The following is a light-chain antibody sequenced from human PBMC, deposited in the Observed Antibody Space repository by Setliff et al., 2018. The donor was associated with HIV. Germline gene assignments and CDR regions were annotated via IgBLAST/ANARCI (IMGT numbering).Light chain of an antibody. CDR2: NTN. Sequence: QSVLTQPPSASGTPGQRVFISCSGSSSNIGGHTLNWYQQLPGTAPKLLIFNTNQRPSGVPDRFSGSVSGTSASLAINGLQSEDEADYYCSSYTSSSTLYVFGTGTKATVL. V-gene: IGLV1-44*01. CDR1: SSNIGGHT. J-gene: IGLJ1*01. CDR3: SSYTSSSTLYV.